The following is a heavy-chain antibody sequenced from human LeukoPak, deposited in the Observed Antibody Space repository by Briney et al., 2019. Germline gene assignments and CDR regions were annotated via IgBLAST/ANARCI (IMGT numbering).Heavy chain of an antibody. CDR2: IYYSGST. D-gene: IGHD4-23*01. Sequence: PSETLSLTCTVSGGSISSGGYYWSWIRQHPGKGLEWIGYIYYSGSTNYNPSLKSRVTISVDTSKNQFSLKLSSVTAADTAVYYCARTATVVTYFDYWGQGTLVTVSS. CDR3: ARTATVVTYFDY. J-gene: IGHJ4*02. CDR1: GGSISSGGYY. V-gene: IGHV4-61*08.